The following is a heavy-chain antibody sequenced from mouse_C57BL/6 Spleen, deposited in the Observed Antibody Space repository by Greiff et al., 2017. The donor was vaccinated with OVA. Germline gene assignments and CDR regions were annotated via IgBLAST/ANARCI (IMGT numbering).Heavy chain of an antibody. CDR2: IYPGSGST. Sequence: VQRVESGAELVKPGASVKMSCKASGYTFTSYWTTWVKQRPGQGLEWIGDIYPGSGSTNYNERFKSKATLTVDTSSSTAYMQLSSLTSEDSAVYYCARGGTGDYWGQGTTLTVSS. V-gene: IGHV1-55*01. CDR1: GYTFTSYW. CDR3: ARGGTGDY. J-gene: IGHJ2*01. D-gene: IGHD3-3*01.